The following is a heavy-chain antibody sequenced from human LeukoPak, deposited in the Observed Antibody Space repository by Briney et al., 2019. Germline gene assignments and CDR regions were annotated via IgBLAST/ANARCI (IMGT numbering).Heavy chain of an antibody. CDR1: GFTFSSDW. J-gene: IGHJ4*02. D-gene: IGHD1-26*01. Sequence: PGGSLRLSCAVSGFTFSSDWMIWVRQAPGKGLEWVANIKQDGSEKYYVDSVKGRFTISRDNAKNSLYLQMNSLRAEDTAVYYCARSGDYWGQGTLVTVSS. V-gene: IGHV3-7*01. CDR2: IKQDGSEK. CDR3: ARSGDY.